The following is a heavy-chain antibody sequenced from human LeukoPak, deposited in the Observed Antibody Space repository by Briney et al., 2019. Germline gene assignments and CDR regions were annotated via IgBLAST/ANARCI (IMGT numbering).Heavy chain of an antibody. CDR1: GFTFSTYP. V-gene: IGHV3-23*01. Sequence: GGSLRLSCAASGFTFSTYPMSWVRQPPGKGLEWVSGISGSGGSTYYADSVKGRFTISRDISKNTLYLQMNSRRAEDTAVYYCAKDEGSGWYYFDYWGQGSLVTVSS. J-gene: IGHJ4*02. CDR2: ISGSGGST. D-gene: IGHD6-19*01. CDR3: AKDEGSGWYYFDY.